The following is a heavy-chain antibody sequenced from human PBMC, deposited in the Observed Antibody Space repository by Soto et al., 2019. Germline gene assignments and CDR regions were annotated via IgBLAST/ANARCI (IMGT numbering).Heavy chain of an antibody. CDR3: ALTRRSSLLEVAGPGFEY. CDR1: GFNFGVFG. J-gene: IGHJ4*02. V-gene: IGHV3-30*03. Sequence: PGGSLRLSCAASGFNFGVFGMHWVRQAPGKGLEWLSVLSYEGSEEDYADSVRGRFTISRDNSKNTLFLQMDSLRVDDTGVYYCALTRRSSLLEVAGPGFEYWGQGTLVTVSS. CDR2: LSYEGSEE. D-gene: IGHD6-19*01.